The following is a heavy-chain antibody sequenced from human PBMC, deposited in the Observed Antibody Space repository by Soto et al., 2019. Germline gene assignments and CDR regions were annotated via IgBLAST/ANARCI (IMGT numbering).Heavy chain of an antibody. V-gene: IGHV1-69*01. CDR3: ASGASRWYPYFFDS. CDR2: IIPYYNTL. CDR1: EGTFNSYA. D-gene: IGHD6-13*01. Sequence: QAQVVQSGAEVRKPGSSVKLSCTASEGTFNSYAIAWVRQAPGQGLEWMGGIIPYYNTLNYAQKFQDRVTITADDSTNTVYMELSSLRSDDTAVYFCASGASRWYPYFFDSWAQGTLVTVSS. J-gene: IGHJ4*02.